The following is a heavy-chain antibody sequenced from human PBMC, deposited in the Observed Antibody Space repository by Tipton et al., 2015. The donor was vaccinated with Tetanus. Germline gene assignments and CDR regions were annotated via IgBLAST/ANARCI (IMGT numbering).Heavy chain of an antibody. D-gene: IGHD3-10*01. Sequence: QLVQSGAGVRKPGQSLKISCNVSGHNSRSYWISWVRQMPGKGLEWMGIISPSDSTATYSPSFQGQVTISVDKSISTAYLHWSSLKASDTATYFCARLPKHYSASGSTWGQGTLVTVSS. CDR2: ISPSDSTA. CDR1: GHNSRSYW. V-gene: IGHV5-51*01. CDR3: ARLPKHYSASGST. J-gene: IGHJ5*02.